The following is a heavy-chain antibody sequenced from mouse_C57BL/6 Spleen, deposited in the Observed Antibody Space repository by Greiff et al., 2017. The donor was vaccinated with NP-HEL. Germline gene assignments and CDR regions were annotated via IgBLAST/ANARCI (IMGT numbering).Heavy chain of an antibody. J-gene: IGHJ2*01. V-gene: IGHV5-17*01. CDR2: ISSGSSTI. CDR3: ARRDYGKALDY. D-gene: IGHD2-1*01. Sequence: EVQLQESGGGLVKPGGSLKLSCAASGFTFSDYGMHWVRQAPEKGLEWVAYISSGSSTIYYADTVKGRFTISRDNAKNTLFLQMTSLRSEDTAMYYCARRDYGKALDYWGQGTTLTVSS. CDR1: GFTFSDYG.